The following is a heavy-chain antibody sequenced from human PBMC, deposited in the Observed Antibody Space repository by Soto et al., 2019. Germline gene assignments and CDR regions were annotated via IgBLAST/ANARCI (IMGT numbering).Heavy chain of an antibody. J-gene: IGHJ4*02. CDR3: ARGDYDILTGPFDY. V-gene: IGHV1-69*13. CDR1: GGTFSSYA. Sequence: SVKVSCKASGGTFSSYAISWVRQAPGQGLEWMGGIIPIFGTANYAQKFQGRVTITADESTSTAYMELSSLRSEDTAVYYCARGDYDILTGPFDYWGQGTLVTVSS. D-gene: IGHD3-9*01. CDR2: IIPIFGTA.